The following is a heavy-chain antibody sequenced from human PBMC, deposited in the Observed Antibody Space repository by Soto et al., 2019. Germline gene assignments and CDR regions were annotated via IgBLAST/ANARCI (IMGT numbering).Heavy chain of an antibody. V-gene: IGHV3-23*01. CDR2: LSGGGANT. J-gene: IGHJ4*02. CDR1: GFSFSTYS. D-gene: IGHD4-17*01. Sequence: GGSLRLSCSASGFSFSTYSMAWVRQAAGKGPQWVSGLSGGGANTFYIDSVRGRFTISVDNSKNTVYLQMDSLRADDTAVYYCARWSGYADAWGQGTLVTVSS. CDR3: ARWSGYADA.